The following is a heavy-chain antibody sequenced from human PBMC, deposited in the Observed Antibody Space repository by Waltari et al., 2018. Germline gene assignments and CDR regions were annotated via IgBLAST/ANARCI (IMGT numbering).Heavy chain of an antibody. Sequence: QVQLVQSGAEVKKPGSSVKVSCKASGGTFSSYTISWVRQAPGPGLEWMGRIIPILGIANYAQKFQGRVTMTRNTSISTAYMELSSLRSEDTAVYYGARGRWDCSSTSCYDDGVDYWGQGTLVTVSS. J-gene: IGHJ4*02. CDR2: IIPILGIA. CDR3: ARGRWDCSSTSCYDDGVDY. V-gene: IGHV1-69*02. CDR1: GGTFSSYT. D-gene: IGHD2-2*01.